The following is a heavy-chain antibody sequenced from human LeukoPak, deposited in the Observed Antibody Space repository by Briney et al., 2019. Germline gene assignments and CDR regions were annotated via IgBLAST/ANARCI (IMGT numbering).Heavy chain of an antibody. J-gene: IGHJ4*02. Sequence: SETLSLTCTVSGVSISSYYWSWIRQPPGEGLQCIGYIYTGGITNYNPSLRGRVSMSLDTSKNQFSLKLTSVTAADTAVYYCARTARVLDDWGQGILVTVSS. CDR1: GVSISSYY. CDR3: ARTARVLDD. D-gene: IGHD5-18*01. V-gene: IGHV4-4*09. CDR2: IYTGGIT.